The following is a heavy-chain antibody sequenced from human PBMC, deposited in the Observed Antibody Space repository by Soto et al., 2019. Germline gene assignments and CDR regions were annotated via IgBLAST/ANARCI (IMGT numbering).Heavy chain of an antibody. Sequence: SVKVSCKASGGTFYTYTFSWVRQAPGQGLEWMGSITPIYPTTNYAEKFQGRLTVTADGSTNTAYMELNSLTSEDTAVYYCARIPRYSFPTSDDLDSWGQGTRVTVSS. J-gene: IGHJ4*02. CDR2: ITPIYPTT. CDR3: ARIPRYSFPTSDDLDS. CDR1: GGTFYTYT. V-gene: IGHV1-69*13. D-gene: IGHD5-18*01.